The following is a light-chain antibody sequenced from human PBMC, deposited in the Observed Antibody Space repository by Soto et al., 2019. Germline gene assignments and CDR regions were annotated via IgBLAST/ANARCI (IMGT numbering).Light chain of an antibody. J-gene: IGLJ2*01. V-gene: IGLV1-51*02. CDR3: GTWDGSLSAGV. CDR2: EDN. Sequence: QSVLTQPPSVSAAPGQKVTISCSGSNSNIGTNYVYWYQQVPGTAPKLLIFEDNKRPSGIPDRFSGSKSGTSATLGITGLQTGDEADYYCGTWDGSLSAGVFGGGTKLTVL. CDR1: NSNIGTNY.